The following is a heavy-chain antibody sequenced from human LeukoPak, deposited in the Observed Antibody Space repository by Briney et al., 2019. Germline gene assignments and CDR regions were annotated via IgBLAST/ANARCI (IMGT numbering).Heavy chain of an antibody. V-gene: IGHV3-53*01. CDR1: GYTVSSNY. D-gene: IGHD3-22*01. CDR3: ATKGAHSSCYYFYEY. Sequence: GGSLRLSCAASGYTVSSNYMSWVRQAPGKGLEWGSVIYSGGSTYYLESVTGRFTISRDNSKKRLYLQMNILRAEDTAVYYCATKGAHSSCYYFYEYWGQGTLVTVSS. CDR2: IYSGGST. J-gene: IGHJ4*02.